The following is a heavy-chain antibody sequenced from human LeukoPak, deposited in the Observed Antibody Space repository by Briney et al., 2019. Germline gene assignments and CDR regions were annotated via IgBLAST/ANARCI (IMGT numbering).Heavy chain of an antibody. J-gene: IGHJ4*02. CDR3: ARASSGYDWGGGIDY. CDR2: ISSSSSYI. D-gene: IGHD5-12*01. CDR1: GFTFRSYS. Sequence: KPGGSLRLSCAASGFTFRSYSMNWVRQAPGKGLEWVSSISSSSSYIYYAESVKGRFTISRDNAKNSLYLQMHSLRAEDTAVYYCARASSGYDWGGGIDYWGQGTLVTVSS. V-gene: IGHV3-21*01.